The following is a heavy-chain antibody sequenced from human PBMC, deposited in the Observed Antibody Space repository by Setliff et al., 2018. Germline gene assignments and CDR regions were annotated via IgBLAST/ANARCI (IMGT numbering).Heavy chain of an antibody. D-gene: IGHD6-13*01. CDR3: ASNIAAASNWFDP. V-gene: IGHV3-30*02. Sequence: PGGSLRLSCAASGFTFSSYGMHWVRQAPGKGLEWVAFIRYDGSNKYYADSVKGRFTISRDNSNNALYLQMNSLRAEDTAVYYCASNIAAASNWFDPWGQGTLVTVSS. J-gene: IGHJ5*02. CDR1: GFTFSSYG. CDR2: IRYDGSNK.